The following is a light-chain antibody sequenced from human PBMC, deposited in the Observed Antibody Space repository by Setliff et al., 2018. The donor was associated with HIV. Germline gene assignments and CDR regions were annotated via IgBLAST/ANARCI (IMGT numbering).Light chain of an antibody. Sequence: QSALTQPASVSGSPGQSITISCTGTTSDVGGYNYVSWYQQHPGKAPKLIIYEVRNRPSGVSNRFSGSKSGNTASLTISGLQAEDEADYYCSSYAITNTRPFGTGTKVT. J-gene: IGLJ1*01. V-gene: IGLV2-14*01. CDR3: SSYAITNTRP. CDR1: TSDVGGYNY. CDR2: EVR.